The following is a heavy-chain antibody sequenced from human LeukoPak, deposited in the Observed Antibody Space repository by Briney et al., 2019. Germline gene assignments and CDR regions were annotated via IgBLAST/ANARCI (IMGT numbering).Heavy chain of an antibody. Sequence: SGTLSLTCAVSGGSISSSNWWSWVRQPPGKGLEWIGEIYYSGSTYSNPSLKSRVTISVDTSKNQFSLKVRYVTAADTAVYYCARGLNDSWTGENYWGQGTLVTVSS. D-gene: IGHD3-3*01. CDR2: IYYSGST. V-gene: IGHV4-4*02. CDR3: ARGLNDSWTGENY. CDR1: GGSISSSNW. J-gene: IGHJ4*02.